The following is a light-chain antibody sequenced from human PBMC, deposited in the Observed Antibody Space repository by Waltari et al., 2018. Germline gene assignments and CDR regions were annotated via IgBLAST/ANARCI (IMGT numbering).Light chain of an antibody. Sequence: DIVMTQSPLSLPVTPGEPASISCRSSQSLLHSDGNHYLDWYLQKPGQSPQLLIYLGSNRASGVPERFSGSGSGTDFTLKISRVEAEDVGIYYCMQALQTPLTFGGGTRVEIK. V-gene: IGKV2-28*01. CDR2: LGS. CDR3: MQALQTPLT. J-gene: IGKJ4*01. CDR1: QSLLHSDGNHY.